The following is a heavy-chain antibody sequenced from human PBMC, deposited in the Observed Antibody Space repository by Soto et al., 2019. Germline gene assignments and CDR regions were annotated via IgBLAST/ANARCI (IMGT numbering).Heavy chain of an antibody. V-gene: IGHV3-74*01. Sequence: EVQLVESGGGLVQPGGSLRLSCAASRFTFSSYWMHWVRQAPGKGLVWVSRINSDGSSTSYADSVKGRFTISRDNAKNTLYLQMNSLRAEDTAVYYCARDVGHDYGDYDWFDPWGQGTLVTVSS. J-gene: IGHJ5*02. CDR3: ARDVGHDYGDYDWFDP. CDR1: RFTFSSYW. CDR2: INSDGSST. D-gene: IGHD4-17*01.